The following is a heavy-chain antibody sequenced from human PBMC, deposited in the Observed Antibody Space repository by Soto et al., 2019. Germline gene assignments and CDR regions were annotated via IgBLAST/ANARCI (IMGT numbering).Heavy chain of an antibody. D-gene: IGHD2-2*01. V-gene: IGHV4-59*01. CDR3: ARDYCSSTSCYLDY. CDR1: GGSISSYY. J-gene: IGHJ4*02. CDR2: IYYSGST. Sequence: PSETLSLTCTVSGGSISSYYWSWIRQPPGKGLEWIGYIYYSGSTNYNPSLKSRVTISVDTSKNQFSLKLSSVTAADTAVYYCARDYCSSTSCYLDYWGQGTLVTVSS.